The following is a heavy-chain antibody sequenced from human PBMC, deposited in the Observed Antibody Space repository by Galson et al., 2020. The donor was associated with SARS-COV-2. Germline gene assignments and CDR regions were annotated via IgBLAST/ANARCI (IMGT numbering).Heavy chain of an antibody. D-gene: IGHD4-4*01. CDR2: IRASGSDI. J-gene: IGHJ2*01. CDR3: ARAPRACDSNANISSCFHWYFDL. CDR1: GFTFSNYE. Sequence: GGSLRLSCAASGFTFSNYEMHWVRQAPGKGPDWISYIRASGSDIFYADSAKGRFTVSRDNAKNSLYLRMNNLRAEDTAVYYCARAPRACDSNANISSCFHWYFDLWGRGTLVNVSS. V-gene: IGHV3-48*03.